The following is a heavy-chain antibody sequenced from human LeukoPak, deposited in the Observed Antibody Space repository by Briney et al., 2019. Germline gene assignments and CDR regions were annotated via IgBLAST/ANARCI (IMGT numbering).Heavy chain of an antibody. D-gene: IGHD2-15*01. CDR1: GGSISSSSYY. J-gene: IGHJ4*02. CDR3: AISYCSGGSCYSDFDY. CDR2: IYYSGST. V-gene: IGHV4-39*07. Sequence: PSETLSLTCTVSGGSISSSSYYWGWIRQPPGKGLEWIGSIYYSGSTYYNPSLKSRVTISVDTSKNQFSLKLSSVTAADTAVYYCAISYCSGGSCYSDFDYWGQGTLVTVSS.